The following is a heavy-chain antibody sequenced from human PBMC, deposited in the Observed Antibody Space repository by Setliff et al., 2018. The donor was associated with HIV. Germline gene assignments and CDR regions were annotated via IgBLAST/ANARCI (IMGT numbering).Heavy chain of an antibody. Sequence: GASVKVSCKASGYTLSDYHMHWVRQAPGQGLEWMAWISVYNGDTNFAQKFQGRVTMTTDTSTGTAYMELRSLTSDDTAVYYCAREYYFDASGYRLGYFDSWGQGTLVTVSS. D-gene: IGHD3-22*01. CDR2: ISVYNGDT. V-gene: IGHV1-18*04. J-gene: IGHJ4*02. CDR3: AREYYFDASGYRLGYFDS. CDR1: GYTLSDYH.